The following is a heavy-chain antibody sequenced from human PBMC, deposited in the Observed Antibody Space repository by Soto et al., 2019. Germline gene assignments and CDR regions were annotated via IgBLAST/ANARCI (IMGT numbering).Heavy chain of an antibody. CDR3: ARESIWSKHQGVFDY. Sequence: GGSLRLSCAASGFTFSSYSMNWVRQAPGKGLEWVSSISSSSSYIYYADSVKGRFTISRDNAKNSLYLQMNSLRAEDTAVYYCARESIWSKHQGVFDYWGQGTLVTVS. V-gene: IGHV3-21*01. J-gene: IGHJ4*02. CDR1: GFTFSSYS. CDR2: ISSSSSYI. D-gene: IGHD3-10*01.